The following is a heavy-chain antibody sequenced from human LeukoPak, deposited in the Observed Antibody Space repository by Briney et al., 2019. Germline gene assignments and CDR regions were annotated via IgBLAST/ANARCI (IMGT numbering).Heavy chain of an antibody. D-gene: IGHD3-9*01. J-gene: IGHJ4*02. CDR2: ISSSSSYI. Sequence: GGSLRLSCAASGFTFSSYSMNWVCQAPGKGLEWVSSISSSSSYIYYADSVKGRFTISRDNAKNSLYLQMNSLRAEDTAVYFCARVLHFDWLLYYWGQGTLVTVSS. CDR3: ARVLHFDWLLYY. V-gene: IGHV3-21*01. CDR1: GFTFSSYS.